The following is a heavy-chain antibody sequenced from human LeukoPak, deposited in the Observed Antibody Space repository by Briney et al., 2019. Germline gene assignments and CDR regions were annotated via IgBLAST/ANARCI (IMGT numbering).Heavy chain of an antibody. CDR2: INPSGGST. CDR1: GYTFTSYY. Sequence: ASVKVSCKASGYTFTSYYMHWVRQAPGQALEWMGIINPSGGSTSYAQKFQGRVTMTRDTSTSTVYMELSSLRSEDTAVYYCARGPIRDGYNKFSPIGGYWGQGTLVTVSS. D-gene: IGHD5-24*01. V-gene: IGHV1-46*01. CDR3: ARGPIRDGYNKFSPIGGY. J-gene: IGHJ4*02.